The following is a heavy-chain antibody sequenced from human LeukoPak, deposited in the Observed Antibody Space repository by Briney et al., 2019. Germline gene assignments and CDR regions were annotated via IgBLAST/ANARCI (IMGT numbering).Heavy chain of an antibody. V-gene: IGHV1-18*01. J-gene: IGHJ5*02. CDR3: ARSGPNWFDP. CDR2: ISSYNGNT. Sequence: GASVKVSCKASGYTFTSYGLRWVRPAPGRGLEWVGWISSYNGNTNYAQKLQGRVTITTDTSTSTAYMELRSLRLDDTAVYYCARSGPNWFDPWGQGTLVTVSS. CDR1: GYTFTSYG.